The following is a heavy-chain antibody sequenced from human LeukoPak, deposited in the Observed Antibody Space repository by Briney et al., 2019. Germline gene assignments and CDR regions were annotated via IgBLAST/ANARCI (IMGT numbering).Heavy chain of an antibody. J-gene: IGHJ4*02. D-gene: IGHD6-6*01. CDR3: AIREFEYSSSSEAAPFDY. CDR2: IIPIFGTA. V-gene: IGHV1-69*13. Sequence: SVKVSCKASGGTFSSYAISWVRQAPGQGLEWMGGIIPIFGTANYAQKFQGRVTITADESTSTAYMELSSLRSEDTAVYYCAIREFEYSSSSEAAPFDYWGQGTLVTVSS. CDR1: GGTFSSYA.